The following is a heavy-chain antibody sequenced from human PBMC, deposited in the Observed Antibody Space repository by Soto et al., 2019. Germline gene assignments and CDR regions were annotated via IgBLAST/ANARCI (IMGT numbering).Heavy chain of an antibody. CDR3: ARSGLDLHPTPVFTD. Sequence: SETLSLTCTVSGGSISSSSYYWGWIRQPPGKGLEWIGSIYYSGSTYYNPSLKSRVTISVDTSKNQFSLNLSSVTAADTAVYYCARSGLDLHPTPVFTDWGQGTLVTVSS. V-gene: IGHV4-39*07. D-gene: IGHD2-15*01. CDR2: IYYSGST. CDR1: GGSISSSSYY. J-gene: IGHJ4*02.